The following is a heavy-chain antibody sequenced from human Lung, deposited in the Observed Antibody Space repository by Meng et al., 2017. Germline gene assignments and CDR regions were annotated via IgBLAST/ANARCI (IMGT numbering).Heavy chain of an antibody. CDR3: ARGPTTMAHDFDY. Sequence: VQLKRWGAGLLKPSGTLSLTCVVSGGSFSDYYWSWIRQPPGKGLEWIGEINHSGSTNYNPSLESRATISVDTSQNNLSLKLSSVTAADSAVYYCARGPTTMAHDFDYWGQGTLVTVSS. CDR2: INHSGST. D-gene: IGHD4-11*01. J-gene: IGHJ4*02. CDR1: GGSFSDYY. V-gene: IGHV4-34*01.